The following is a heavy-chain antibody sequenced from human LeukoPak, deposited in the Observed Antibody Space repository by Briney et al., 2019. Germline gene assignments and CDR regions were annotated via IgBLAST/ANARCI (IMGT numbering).Heavy chain of an antibody. V-gene: IGHV3-7*01. J-gene: IGHJ4*02. CDR3: ARDTGGGYSCYDC. Sequence: GGSLRLSCAASGFTFSSYWMSWVRQAPGKGLEWVANIKQDGSEKYYVDSVKGRFTISRDNAKNSLYLQMNSLRAEDTAVYYCARDTGGGYSCYDCWGQGTLVTVSS. CDR1: GFTFSSYW. D-gene: IGHD5-18*01. CDR2: IKQDGSEK.